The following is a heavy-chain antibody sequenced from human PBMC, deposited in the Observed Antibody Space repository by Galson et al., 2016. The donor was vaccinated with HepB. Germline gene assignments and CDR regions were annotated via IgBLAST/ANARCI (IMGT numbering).Heavy chain of an antibody. J-gene: IGHJ4*02. D-gene: IGHD3-16*01. CDR3: ARQGAGWGGMEIDH. CDR1: GYSFTSYW. Sequence: QSGAEVKKPGESLRISCKASGYSFTSYWINWVRQMPGRGLEWMGRIDPTDSYTNYSPSFQGHVIISADKSISTAYMRWSSLKASDTAMYYCARQGAGWGGMEIDHWGQGTLVTVSS. V-gene: IGHV5-10-1*01. CDR2: IDPTDSYT.